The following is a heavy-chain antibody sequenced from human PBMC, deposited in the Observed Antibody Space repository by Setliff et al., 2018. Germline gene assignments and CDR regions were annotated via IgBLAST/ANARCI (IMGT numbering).Heavy chain of an antibody. CDR2: ISSYNDIT. CDR1: GYILNSYG. D-gene: IGHD2-15*01. CDR3: AISSLSICSGGTCPNAFDV. Sequence: ASVKVSCKASGYILNSYGISWVRQAPGQGLEWMGWISSYNDITNYAQRFQGRVTMTTDTSTSAAYMELRSLRSDDTAVYYCAISSLSICSGGTCPNAFDVWGQGTMVTVS. J-gene: IGHJ3*01. V-gene: IGHV1-18*01.